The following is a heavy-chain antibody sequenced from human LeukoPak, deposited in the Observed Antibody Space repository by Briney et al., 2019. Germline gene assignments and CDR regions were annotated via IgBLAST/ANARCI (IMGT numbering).Heavy chain of an antibody. D-gene: IGHD3-22*01. V-gene: IGHV1-69*13. CDR1: GYTFTGYY. CDR3: ARDPPLNYDRNEEGY. J-gene: IGHJ4*02. CDR2: IIPIFGTA. Sequence: SVKVSCKASGYTFTGYYMHWVRQAPGQGLEWMGGIIPIFGTANYAQKFQGRVTITADESTSTAYMELSSLRSEDTAVYYCARDPPLNYDRNEEGYWGQGTLVTVSS.